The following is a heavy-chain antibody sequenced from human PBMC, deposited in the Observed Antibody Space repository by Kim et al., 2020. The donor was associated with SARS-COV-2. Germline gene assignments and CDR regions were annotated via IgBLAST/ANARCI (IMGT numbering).Heavy chain of an antibody. CDR1: GFTFDDYA. Sequence: GGSLRLSCAASGFTFDDYAMHWVRQALGKGLEWVSGISWNSGSIGYADSVKGRFTISRDNAKNSLYLQMNSLRAADTALYNCAKNRVRGTHYGMDVWGQG. D-gene: IGHD3-10*01. CDR3: AKNRVRGTHYGMDV. CDR2: ISWNSGSI. J-gene: IGHJ6*02. V-gene: IGHV3-9*01.